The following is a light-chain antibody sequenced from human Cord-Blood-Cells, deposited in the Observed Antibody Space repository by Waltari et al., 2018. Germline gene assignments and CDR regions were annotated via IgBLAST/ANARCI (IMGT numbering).Light chain of an antibody. V-gene: IGLV2-11*01. CDR1: TSDVGGYNY. CDR2: DVS. Sequence: QSALTQPRPVSGSPGQSATISCPGTTSDVGGYNYVSWYQQHPGKAPKLMIYDVSKRPSGVPDRFSGSKSGNTASLTISGLQAEDEADYYCCSYAGSYTFVFGGGTKLTVL. J-gene: IGLJ2*01. CDR3: CSYAGSYTFV.